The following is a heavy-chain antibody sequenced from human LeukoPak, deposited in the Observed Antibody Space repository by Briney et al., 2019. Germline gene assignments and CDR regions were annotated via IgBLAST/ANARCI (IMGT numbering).Heavy chain of an antibody. D-gene: IGHD3-9*01. CDR1: GFTVSSYA. V-gene: IGHV3-23*01. CDR2: ISGGGGST. Sequence: GGSLRLSCAASGFTVSSYAMSWVRQAPGKGLEWVSAISGGGGSTYYADSVKGRFTITRATSKTTLHPQMNSQRAEDTAVYYSSKSSTDLLTGRNSGPFYSWGQGTLVTASS. J-gene: IGHJ4*02. CDR3: SKSSTDLLTGRNSGPFYS.